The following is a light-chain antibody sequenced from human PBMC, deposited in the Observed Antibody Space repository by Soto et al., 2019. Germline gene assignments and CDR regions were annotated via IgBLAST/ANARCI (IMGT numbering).Light chain of an antibody. CDR1: SSNIGAGYD. CDR2: GNS. Sequence: QSVLTQPPSVSGAPGQRVTLSCTGSSSNIGAGYDVHWYQQLPGTAPKLLIYGNSNRPSGVPDRFSGSKSGTSASLAITGFQAEDEADYYCQSYDSSLSVYVFGTGTKLTVL. V-gene: IGLV1-40*01. J-gene: IGLJ1*01. CDR3: QSYDSSLSVYV.